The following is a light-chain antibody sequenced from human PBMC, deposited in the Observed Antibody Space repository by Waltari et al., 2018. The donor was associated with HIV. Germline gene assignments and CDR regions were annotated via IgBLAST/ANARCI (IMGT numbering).Light chain of an antibody. CDR1: SSNLGAGYD. J-gene: IGLJ3*02. CDR3: QSYDSSRSGWV. CDR2: SNT. Sequence: QSVLTQPPSVSGAPGQRVTISCSWSSSNLGAGYDIHWYQQLPGTAPGLLIYSNTDGTSGVPERFYGSKSGTSASLAITGLQAEDEADYYCQSYDSSRSGWVFGGGTKLTVV. V-gene: IGLV1-40*01.